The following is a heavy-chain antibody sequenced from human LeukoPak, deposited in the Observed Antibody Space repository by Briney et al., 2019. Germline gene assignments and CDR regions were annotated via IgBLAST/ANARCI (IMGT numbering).Heavy chain of an antibody. Sequence: PSETLSLTCTVSSVSITSYYWNWIRQPAGKGLEWIGRIYSSGSTHYNPSLKSRVTMSVDTSKNQFSLNLSSVTAADSAVYYCARARGRLLLVDYWGQGTLVTVSS. D-gene: IGHD2-15*01. CDR1: SVSITSYY. V-gene: IGHV4-4*07. CDR3: ARARGRLLLVDY. CDR2: IYSSGST. J-gene: IGHJ4*02.